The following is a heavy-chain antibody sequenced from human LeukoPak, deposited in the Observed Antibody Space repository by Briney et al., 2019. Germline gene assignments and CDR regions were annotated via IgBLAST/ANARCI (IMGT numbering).Heavy chain of an antibody. J-gene: IGHJ4*02. D-gene: IGHD6-19*01. CDR2: IYSGGAT. CDR1: EFSFSSNY. Sequence: PGGSLRLSCALSEFSFSSNYMNWVRQAPGRGLEWVSVIYSGGATYYADSVRGRFTISRDNSKNMVSLQMTSLEAEDTAVYYCARGRFSGPDDYWGQGTLVTVSS. V-gene: IGHV3-53*01. CDR3: ARGRFSGPDDY.